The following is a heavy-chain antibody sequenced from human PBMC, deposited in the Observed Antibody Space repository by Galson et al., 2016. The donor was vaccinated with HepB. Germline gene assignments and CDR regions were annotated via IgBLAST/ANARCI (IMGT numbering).Heavy chain of an antibody. V-gene: IGHV3-9*01. CDR2: IAGHSGSI. D-gene: IGHD3-10*01. Sequence: SLRLSCAASGFSFVDYAMHWVRQVPGKGLEWVSGIAGHSGSIGYADSVKGRVTISRANAKNSLYLQMNSMRPEDTALYFCARELSTLITRLPGDYWGQGTLVTVSS. CDR1: GFSFVDYA. CDR3: ARELSTLITRLPGDY. J-gene: IGHJ4*02.